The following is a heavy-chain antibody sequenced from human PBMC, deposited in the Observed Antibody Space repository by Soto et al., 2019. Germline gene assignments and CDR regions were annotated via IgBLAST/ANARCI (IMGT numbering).Heavy chain of an antibody. CDR1: GFTFDDYA. Sequence: EVQLVESGGGLVQPGRSLRLSCAASGFTFDDYAMHWVRQAPGKGLEWVSGISWNSGSIGYADSVKGRFTISRDNPXNSLYLQMNSLRAEDTALYYCAKDKTLSGWYAFDYWGQGTLVTVSS. CDR3: AKDKTLSGWYAFDY. D-gene: IGHD6-19*01. CDR2: ISWNSGSI. J-gene: IGHJ4*02. V-gene: IGHV3-9*01.